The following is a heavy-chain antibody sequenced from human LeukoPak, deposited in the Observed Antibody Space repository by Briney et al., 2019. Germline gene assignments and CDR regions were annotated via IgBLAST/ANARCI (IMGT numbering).Heavy chain of an antibody. J-gene: IGHJ6*03. V-gene: IGHV3-48*01. CDR2: IATSSSTI. CDR3: ARFAAGGSYYYYMDV. D-gene: IGHD6-25*01. CDR1: GLTFSTYT. Sequence: GGSRRLSCAASGLTFSTYTMNWVRKPPGKGLEWVSKIATSSSTIYYADSVKGRFTISRDNAKNSLYLQMNSLRADDTAVYYCARFAAGGSYYYYMDVWGKGTTVTVSS.